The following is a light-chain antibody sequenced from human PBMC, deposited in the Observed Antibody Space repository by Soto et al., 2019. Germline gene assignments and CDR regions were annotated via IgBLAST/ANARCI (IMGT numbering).Light chain of an antibody. CDR1: QSINTY. J-gene: IGKJ2*01. Sequence: DIQMTQSPFSLSASVGERVTITCRASQSINTYLNWYQQKSGKAPNLLIYGSSSLESGVPSMFSSSGSRTHITLTIRSLPADDFATYCSQGSYSTPRTFGQGTKLEIK. CDR3: QGSYSTPRT. CDR2: GSS. V-gene: IGKV1-39*01.